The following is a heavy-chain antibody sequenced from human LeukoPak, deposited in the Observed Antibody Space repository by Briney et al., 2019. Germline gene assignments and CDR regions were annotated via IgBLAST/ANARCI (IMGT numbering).Heavy chain of an antibody. CDR3: ARAMTAAAAPTDAFDI. CDR1: GFTFSSYS. CDR2: ISSSSSYI. V-gene: IGHV3-21*01. D-gene: IGHD6-25*01. Sequence: GGSLRLSCAASGFTFSSYSMNWVRQAPGKGLEWVSSISSSSSYIYHADSVKGRFTISRDNAKNSLYLQMNSLRAEDTAVYYCARAMTAAAAPTDAFDIWGQGTMVTVSS. J-gene: IGHJ3*02.